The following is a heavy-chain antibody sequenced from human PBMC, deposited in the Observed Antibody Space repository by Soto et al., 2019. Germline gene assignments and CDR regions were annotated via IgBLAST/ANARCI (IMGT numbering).Heavy chain of an antibody. V-gene: IGHV3-9*01. CDR1: GFTFEEYA. Sequence: EVQLVESGGALVQPGRSLRLSCAASGFTFEEYAMHWVRQAPGKGLEWVSGISWNSGSIEYADSVKGRFTISRDNAKNSLFLHLIGPIPEDTALYYCARGFQWYREDYFDSWGQGTLVTVS. J-gene: IGHJ4*02. D-gene: IGHD2-2*01. CDR3: ARGFQWYREDYFDS. CDR2: ISWNSGSI.